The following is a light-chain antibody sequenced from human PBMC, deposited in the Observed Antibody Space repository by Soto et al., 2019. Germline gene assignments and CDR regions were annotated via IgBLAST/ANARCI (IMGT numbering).Light chain of an antibody. Sequence: QSVLTQPPSVSGAPGQRVTISCSGSSSNIGAGYDVHWYQQLPGTAPKLLISANNIRPSGVPDRFSGSKSGTSASLAITGLQAEDESHYYCSSKSSGSTPMLFGGGTKLTVL. J-gene: IGLJ3*02. CDR3: SSKSSGSTPML. V-gene: IGLV1-40*01. CDR2: ANN. CDR1: SSNIGAGYD.